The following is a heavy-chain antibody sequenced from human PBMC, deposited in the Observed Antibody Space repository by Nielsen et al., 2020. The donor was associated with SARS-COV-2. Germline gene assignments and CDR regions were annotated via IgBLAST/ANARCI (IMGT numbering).Heavy chain of an antibody. CDR2: IFYRGNT. D-gene: IGHD5-24*01. CDR3: VRIDMATISVDY. V-gene: IGHV4-61*01. Sequence: SETLSLTCIVSGGSISTGSHYWSWFQQPPGKGLEWIGYIFYRGNTNYNPSLKSRVTISVDTSKNQFSLKVNSVTAADTAVYYCVRIDMATISVDYWGRGTLVTVSS. CDR1: GGSISTGSHY. J-gene: IGHJ4*02.